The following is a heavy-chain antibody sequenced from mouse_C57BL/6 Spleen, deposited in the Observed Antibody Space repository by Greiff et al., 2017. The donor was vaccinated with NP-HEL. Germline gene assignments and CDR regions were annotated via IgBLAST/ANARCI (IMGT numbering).Heavy chain of an antibody. CDR2: ISYDGSN. Sequence: VQLQQSGPGLVKPSQSLSLTCSVTGYSITSGYYWNWIRQFPGNKLEWMGYISYDGSNNYNPSLKNRISITRDTSKNQFFLKLNSVTTEDTATYYCALYDSYFDYWGQGTTLTVSS. CDR1: GYSITSGYY. CDR3: ALYDSYFDY. D-gene: IGHD2-3*01. J-gene: IGHJ2*01. V-gene: IGHV3-6*01.